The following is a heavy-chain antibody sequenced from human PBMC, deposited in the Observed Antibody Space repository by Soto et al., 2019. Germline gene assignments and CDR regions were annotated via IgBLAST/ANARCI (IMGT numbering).Heavy chain of an antibody. V-gene: IGHV1-18*01. CDR3: ARDLPMIFPYEAFEI. J-gene: IGHJ3*02. D-gene: IGHD3-22*01. CDR1: GYTFTSYG. Sequence: AASVKVSCTASGYTFTSYGISWVRQAPGQGLEWMGWISAYNGNTNYAQKPQGRVTMTTDTSTSTAYMELRSLRSDDTAVYYCARDLPMIFPYEAFEIWGQGPMVTVS. CDR2: ISAYNGNT.